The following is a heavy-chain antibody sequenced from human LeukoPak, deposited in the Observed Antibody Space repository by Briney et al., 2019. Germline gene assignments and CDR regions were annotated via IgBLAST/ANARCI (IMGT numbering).Heavy chain of an antibody. CDR1: GFTFSSYG. CDR2: IRYDGSNK. D-gene: IGHD3-9*01. V-gene: IGHV3-30*02. J-gene: IGHJ4*02. CDR3: ASSPRGYDILTGYYRGTETDY. Sequence: GGSLRLSCAASGFTFSSYGMHWVRQAPGKGLEWVAFIRYDGSNKYYADSVKGRFTISRDNSKNTLYLQMNSLRAEDTAVYYCASSPRGYDILTGYYRGTETDYWGQGTLVTVSS.